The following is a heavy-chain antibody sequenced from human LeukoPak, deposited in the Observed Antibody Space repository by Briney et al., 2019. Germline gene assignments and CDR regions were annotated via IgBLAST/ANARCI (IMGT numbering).Heavy chain of an antibody. CDR2: ISSSGSTI. D-gene: IGHD2/OR15-2a*01. CDR1: GFIFSDYW. J-gene: IGHJ4*02. Sequence: PGGSLRLSCGVSGFIFSDYWMNWVRQAPGKGLEWVSYISSSGSTIYYADSVKGRFTISRDNAKNSLYLQMNSLRAEDTAVYYCARDTTFSFDYWGQGTLVTVSS. CDR3: ARDTTFSFDY. V-gene: IGHV3-48*04.